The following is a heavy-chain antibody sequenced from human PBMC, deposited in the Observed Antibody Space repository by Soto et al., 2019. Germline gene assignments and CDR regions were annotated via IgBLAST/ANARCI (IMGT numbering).Heavy chain of an antibody. CDR3: ATDLGRDPYYFDY. Sequence: ASVKVSCKVSGYTLTELFMHWVRQAPGKGLEWMGGFDPEDGETIYAQKFQGRVTMTEDTSTDTAYMELSSLRSEDTAVYYCATDLGRDPYYFDYWGQGTLVTVSS. CDR1: GYTLTELF. J-gene: IGHJ4*02. V-gene: IGHV1-24*01. CDR2: FDPEDGET. D-gene: IGHD3-16*01.